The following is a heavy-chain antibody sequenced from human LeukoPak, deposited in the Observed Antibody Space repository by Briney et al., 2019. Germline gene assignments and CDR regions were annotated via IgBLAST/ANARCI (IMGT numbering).Heavy chain of an antibody. V-gene: IGHV4-39*01. CDR3: ARHAGSYDSMIVEFDY. J-gene: IGHJ4*02. D-gene: IGHD3-10*01. CDR1: GGSISSSTYF. CDR2: IYYSGIT. Sequence: SETLSLTCTVSGGSISSSTYFWGWIRQPPGKGLEWIGSIYYSGITYYNPSLKSRVTMSVDTSKNQFSLKLSSVTAADTAVYYCARHAGSYDSMIVEFDYWGQGALATVSS.